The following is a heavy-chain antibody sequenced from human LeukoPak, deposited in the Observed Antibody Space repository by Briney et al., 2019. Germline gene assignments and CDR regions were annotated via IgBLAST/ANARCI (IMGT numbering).Heavy chain of an antibody. CDR3: ARGDYYDGGGRNWFDP. CDR2: IHTSGTT. V-gene: IGHV4-4*07. J-gene: IGHJ5*02. Sequence: TSETLSLTCSVSGDSMYSHYWSFIRQAAGTGLEWIGRIHTSGTTYYNPSLKSRVTLSIDTSMNQFSLRLTSVTAADTAVYYCARGDYYDGGGRNWFDPWGQGTLVTVSP. D-gene: IGHD3-3*01. CDR1: GDSMYSHY.